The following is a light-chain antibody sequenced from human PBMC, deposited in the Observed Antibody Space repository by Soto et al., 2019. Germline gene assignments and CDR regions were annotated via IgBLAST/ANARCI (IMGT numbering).Light chain of an antibody. CDR3: QQYDDGLRLT. J-gene: IGKJ4*01. V-gene: IGKV3D-15*01. CDR2: GAS. CDR1: QSVNIY. Sequence: EIVMTQSPATLSVSPGERATLSCRASQSVNIYLAWYQQKPGQAPRLLIFGASSRATGIPARFSGSGSGTEFNLTISSLQSEDFAVYFCQQYDDGLRLTFGGGTKVEIK.